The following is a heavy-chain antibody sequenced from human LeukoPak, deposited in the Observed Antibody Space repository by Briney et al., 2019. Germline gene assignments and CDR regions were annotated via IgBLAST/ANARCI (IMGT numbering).Heavy chain of an antibody. J-gene: IGHJ4*02. CDR2: IYTSGST. CDR1: GGSFSGYY. V-gene: IGHV4-59*10. CDR3: ARVTIAAAGNFDY. D-gene: IGHD6-13*01. Sequence: PSETLSLTCAVYGGSFSGYYWSWIRQPAGKGLEWIGRIYTSGSTNYNPSLKSRVTMSVDTSKNQFSLKLSSVTAADTAVYYCARVTIAAAGNFDYWGQGTLVTVSS.